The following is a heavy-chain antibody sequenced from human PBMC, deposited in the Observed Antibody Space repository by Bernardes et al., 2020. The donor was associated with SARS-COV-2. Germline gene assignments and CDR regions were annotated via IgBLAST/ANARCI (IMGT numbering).Heavy chain of an antibody. CDR1: GYTFTSYG. Sequence: ASVKVSCKASGYTFTSYGISWVRQAPGQGLEWMGWISAYNGNTNYAQKLQGRVTMTTDTSTSTAYMELRSLRSDDTAVYYCARDIGYCSSTSCHNWFDPWGQGTLVTVSS. J-gene: IGHJ5*02. CDR3: ARDIGYCSSTSCHNWFDP. CDR2: ISAYNGNT. V-gene: IGHV1-18*01. D-gene: IGHD2-2*01.